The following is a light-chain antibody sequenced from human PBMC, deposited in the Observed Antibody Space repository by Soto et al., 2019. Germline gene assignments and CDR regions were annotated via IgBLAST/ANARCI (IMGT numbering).Light chain of an antibody. Sequence: EIVMTQSPATLSVSPGDRATLSCRASQSVSSSLAWYQQKPGQAPKLLIYGASTRATGIPARDSGSESGTEFTISISSQQSDVFSVFCGEQYNYWLTFGQGTKVVIK. CDR2: GAS. CDR3: EQYNYWLT. V-gene: IGKV3-15*01. CDR1: QSVSSS. J-gene: IGKJ1*01.